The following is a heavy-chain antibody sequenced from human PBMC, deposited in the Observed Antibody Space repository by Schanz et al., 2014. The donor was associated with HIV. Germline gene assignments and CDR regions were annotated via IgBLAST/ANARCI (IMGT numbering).Heavy chain of an antibody. D-gene: IGHD3-22*01. CDR2: PYSNGDT. Sequence: QVQLQESGPGLVKPSETLSLTCTVSGGSITSYYWSWIRQPPGKGLDWIGYPYSNGDTNYNPSLKSRVTISLDTSKKQFSLKLTSVTAADTAVYFCARGGYDSGRPFMPFEYWGQGSLVTVSS. J-gene: IGHJ4*02. V-gene: IGHV4-59*01. CDR3: ARGGYDSGRPFMPFEY. CDR1: GGSITSYY.